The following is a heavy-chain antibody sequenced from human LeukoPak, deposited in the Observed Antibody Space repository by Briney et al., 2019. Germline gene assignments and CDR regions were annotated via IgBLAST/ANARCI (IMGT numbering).Heavy chain of an antibody. V-gene: IGHV1-8*03. CDR3: AADQEGRADY. D-gene: IGHD6-13*01. Sequence: GASVKVSCKASGYTFTSYGISWVRQATGQGLEWMGWMNPNSGNTGYAQKFQGRVTITRNTSISTAYMELSSLRSEDTAVYYCAADQEGRADYWGQGTLVTVSS. CDR2: MNPNSGNT. CDR1: GYTFTSYG. J-gene: IGHJ4*02.